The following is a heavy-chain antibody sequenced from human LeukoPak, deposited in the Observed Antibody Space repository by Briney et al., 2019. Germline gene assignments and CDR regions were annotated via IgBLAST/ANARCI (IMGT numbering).Heavy chain of an antibody. J-gene: IGHJ5*02. V-gene: IGHV4-59*01. CDR1: GGSISSYY. CDR2: IYYSGST. D-gene: IGHD6-13*01. Sequence: PSETLSLTCTVSGGSISSYYWSWIRQPPGKGLEWIGCIYYSGSTNYNPSLKSRVTISVDTSKNQFSLKLSSVTAADTAVYYCARDVVAAAGGFDPWGQGTLVTVSS. CDR3: ARDVVAAAGGFDP.